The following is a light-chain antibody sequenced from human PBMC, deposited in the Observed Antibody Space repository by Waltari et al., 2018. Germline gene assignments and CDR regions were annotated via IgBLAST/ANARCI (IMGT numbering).Light chain of an antibody. CDR3: QQYNNWKT. V-gene: IGKV3-15*01. CDR2: AAS. J-gene: IGKJ1*01. Sequence: SPGERAPLSCRASQSVSSNLAWYQQKPGQAPRLLIYAASTRATGIPARFSGSGSGTEFTLTITSLQSEDFAVYYCQQYNNWKTFGQGTKVEIK. CDR1: QSVSSN.